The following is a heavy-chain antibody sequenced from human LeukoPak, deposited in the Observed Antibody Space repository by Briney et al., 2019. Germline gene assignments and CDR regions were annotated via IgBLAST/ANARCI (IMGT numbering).Heavy chain of an antibody. CDR3: ARDRYNWNDVMGDYYYYGMDV. Sequence: SETLSLTCTVSGGSVSSGSYYWSWIRQPPGKGLEWIGYICYSGSTNYNPSLKSRVTISVDTSKNQFSLKLSSVTAADTAVYYCARDRYNWNDVMGDYYYYGMDVWGKGTTVTVSS. CDR2: ICYSGST. V-gene: IGHV4-61*01. J-gene: IGHJ6*04. D-gene: IGHD1-1*01. CDR1: GGSVSSGSYY.